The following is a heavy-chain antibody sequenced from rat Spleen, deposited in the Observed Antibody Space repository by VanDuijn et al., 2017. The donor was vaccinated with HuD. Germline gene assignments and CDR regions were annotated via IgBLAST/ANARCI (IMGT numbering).Heavy chain of an antibody. J-gene: IGHJ2*01. CDR3: ERRGLQSYYFDY. D-gene: IGHD1-1*01. V-gene: IGHV3-3*01. Sequence: EVQLQESGPGLVKPSQSLSLTCSVTGYSITSSYRWNWIRKFPGNKLEWMGYINSAGTTNYNPSLKSRISITRDTSKNQFFLQVNSVTTEDTATDYCERRGLQSYYFDYWGQGVMVTVSS. CDR2: INSAGTT. CDR1: GYSITSSYR.